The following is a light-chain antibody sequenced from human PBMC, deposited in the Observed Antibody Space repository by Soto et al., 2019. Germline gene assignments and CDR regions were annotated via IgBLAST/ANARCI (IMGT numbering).Light chain of an antibody. J-gene: IGKJ1*01. CDR3: QQYNNWPRT. CDR2: GAS. CDR1: QSVSSN. V-gene: IGKV3-15*01. Sequence: EIVTTQSPSTLSVSPGERDTLSCRASQSVSSNLAWYQQKPGQAPRLLIYGASTRATGIPARFSGSGSGTEFTLTISSLQSEDFAVYYCQQYNNWPRTFGQGTKVDIK.